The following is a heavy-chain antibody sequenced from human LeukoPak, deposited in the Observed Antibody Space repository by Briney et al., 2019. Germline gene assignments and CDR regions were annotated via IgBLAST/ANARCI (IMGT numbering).Heavy chain of an antibody. CDR3: TRARGYSYGYIDF. Sequence: GRSLRLSCTTSGFSFGDYAMSWVRQAPGKGLEWVGFIRSKTYGGTPEYAASVEGRFTISRDDSKRIAYLQMNSLKTEDTAVYYCTRARGYSYGYIDFWGQGTLVTVSS. V-gene: IGHV3-49*04. J-gene: IGHJ4*02. D-gene: IGHD5-18*01. CDR2: IRSKTYGGTP. CDR1: GFSFGDYA.